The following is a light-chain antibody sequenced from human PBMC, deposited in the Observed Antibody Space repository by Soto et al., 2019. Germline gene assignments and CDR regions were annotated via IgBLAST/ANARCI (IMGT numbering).Light chain of an antibody. CDR3: QQYNNWPPET. J-gene: IGKJ3*01. CDR2: DAY. Sequence: EVVLTQSPDTLSLSPGETATLSCRASQSVDRYVAWYQQKLGQAPRLLIYDAYTRATGVAARFTGSGSGTEFTLTISSLQSEDFAVYYCQQYNNWPPETFGPGTKVDIK. V-gene: IGKV3D-15*01. CDR1: QSVDRY.